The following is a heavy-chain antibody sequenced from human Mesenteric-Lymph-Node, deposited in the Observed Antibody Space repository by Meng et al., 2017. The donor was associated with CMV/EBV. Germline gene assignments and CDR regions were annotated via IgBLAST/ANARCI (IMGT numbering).Heavy chain of an antibody. CDR2: IIPILGIA. Sequence: SVKVSCKASGYTFTSYVISWVRQAPGQGLEWMGGIIPILGIANYAQKFQGRVTITADKSTSTAYMELSSLRSEDTAVYYCARERVVITMDDAFDIWGQGTMVTVSS. CDR1: GYTFTSYV. J-gene: IGHJ3*02. V-gene: IGHV1-69*10. CDR3: ARERVVITMDDAFDI. D-gene: IGHD3-22*01.